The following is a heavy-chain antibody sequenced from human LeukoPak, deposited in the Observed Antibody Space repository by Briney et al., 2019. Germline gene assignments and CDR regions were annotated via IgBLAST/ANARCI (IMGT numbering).Heavy chain of an antibody. Sequence: PGGSLRLSCAASGFTFSSYEMNWVRQAPGKGLEWVSYISSSGSTIYYADSVKGRFTISRDNAKNSLYLQMNSLRADDTAVYFCATDSSGSSWYSHWGQGTLVTVSS. J-gene: IGHJ4*02. CDR2: ISSSGSTI. D-gene: IGHD6-13*01. CDR1: GFTFSSYE. CDR3: ATDSSGSSWYSH. V-gene: IGHV3-48*03.